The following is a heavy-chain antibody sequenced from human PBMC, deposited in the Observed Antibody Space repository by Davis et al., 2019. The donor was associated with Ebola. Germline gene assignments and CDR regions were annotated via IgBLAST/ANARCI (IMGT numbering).Heavy chain of an antibody. Sequence: GESLKISCAASGFTFSNYIMSWVRQSPGKGLEWVSSFIDSDGATYYADSVKGRFTVSRDNSKNTLYLHMNSLRVEDTAVYSCAKGVVGSGRYLDYWGQGTLVTVSS. D-gene: IGHD6-19*01. CDR1: GFTFSNYI. J-gene: IGHJ4*02. CDR3: AKGVVGSGRYLDY. CDR2: FIDSDGAT. V-gene: IGHV3-23*01.